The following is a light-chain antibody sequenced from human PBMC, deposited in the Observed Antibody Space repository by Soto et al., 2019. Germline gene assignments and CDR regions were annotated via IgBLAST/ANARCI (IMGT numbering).Light chain of an antibody. CDR2: DVT. CDR1: SSDVGGYDY. CDR3: SSYTISRTPYV. Sequence: QSALTQPASVSGSPGQSITISCTGTSSDVGGYDYVSWYQQHPGRPPKLVISDVTNRPSGVSNRFSGSKSGNTASLTISGLQADDDAVYYCSSYTISRTPYVFGPGTKLTVL. J-gene: IGLJ1*01. V-gene: IGLV2-14*03.